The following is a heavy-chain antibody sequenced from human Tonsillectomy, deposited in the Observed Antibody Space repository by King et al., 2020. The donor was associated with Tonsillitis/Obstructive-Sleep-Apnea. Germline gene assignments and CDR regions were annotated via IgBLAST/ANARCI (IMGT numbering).Heavy chain of an antibody. CDR1: GYTLTELS. D-gene: IGHD1-26*01. V-gene: IGHV1-24*01. CDR3: AKVGPTDGWFDP. Sequence: QLVQSGAEVKKPGASVKVSCKVSGYTLTELSMHWVRQAPGKGLEWMGGFDPEDGETIYAQKFQGRVTMTEDTSTDTAYMGLNSLRVADTAVYYCAKVGPTDGWFDPWGQGTLVTVSS. J-gene: IGHJ5*02. CDR2: FDPEDGET.